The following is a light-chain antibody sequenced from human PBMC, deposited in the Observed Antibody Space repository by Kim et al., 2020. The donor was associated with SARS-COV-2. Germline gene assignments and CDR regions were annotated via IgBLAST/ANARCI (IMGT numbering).Light chain of an antibody. Sequence: SASVGDGVNITCRASQGISSWLAWYQQKPGKVPKLRIFAASSLQNGVPSRFSGSGSVTDFTLTITNLQPEDFATYYCQQANSFPFTFGQGTKLEI. CDR2: AAS. J-gene: IGKJ2*01. CDR1: QGISSW. CDR3: QQANSFPFT. V-gene: IGKV1-12*01.